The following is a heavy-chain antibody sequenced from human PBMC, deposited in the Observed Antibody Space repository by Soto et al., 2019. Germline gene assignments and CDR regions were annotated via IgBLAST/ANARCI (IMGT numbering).Heavy chain of an antibody. CDR2: IYPGDSDT. V-gene: IGHV5-51*01. CDR1: GYSXTSYW. J-gene: IGHJ6*02. D-gene: IGHD3-3*01. Sequence: VESLKISCKGSGYSXTSYWIGWVRQMPGEGLEWMGSIYPGDSDTRYSPSFQGQVTISADKSISTAYLQWSSLKASDTAMYYCARRNDFWSGMYYYYGMDVWGQGTTVTVSS. CDR3: ARRNDFWSGMYYYYGMDV.